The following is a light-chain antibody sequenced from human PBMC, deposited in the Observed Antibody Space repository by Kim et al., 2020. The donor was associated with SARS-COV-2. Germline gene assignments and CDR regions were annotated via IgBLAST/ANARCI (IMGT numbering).Light chain of an antibody. V-gene: IGKV3-20*01. Sequence: PGESATPSCRASQSVISSYLAWYQQKPGQAPRLLIYGASTMATGIPDRFSGSGSGTDFTLTISRLEPEDFAVYFCQQYVNSLLTFGGGTKVDIK. J-gene: IGKJ4*01. CDR2: GAS. CDR3: QQYVNSLLT. CDR1: QSVISSY.